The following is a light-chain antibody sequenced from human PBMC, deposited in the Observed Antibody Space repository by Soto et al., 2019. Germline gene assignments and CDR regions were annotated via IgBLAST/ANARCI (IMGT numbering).Light chain of an antibody. CDR2: DVS. Sequence: QSALTQPRSVSGSPGQSVTISCTGTSSAVDNYNYVSWYQQHPGKAPKLMIYDVSQRPSGVPDRFSGSKSANTASLTISGLQADDEADYYCCSYAGSYTFVVFGGGTKLTVL. J-gene: IGLJ3*02. V-gene: IGLV2-11*01. CDR3: CSYAGSYTFVV. CDR1: SSAVDNYNY.